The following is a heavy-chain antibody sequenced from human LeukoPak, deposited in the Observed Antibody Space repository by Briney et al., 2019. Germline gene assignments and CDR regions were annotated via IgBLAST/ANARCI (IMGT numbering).Heavy chain of an antibody. D-gene: IGHD1-26*01. CDR1: GYIFTNYG. J-gene: IGHJ5*02. Sequence: ASVKVSCKASGYIFTNYGITWVRQAPGQGLEWLGLINPSGSSTLYAQKFQGRVTMTRDMSTTTDYMELSSLRSEDTAVYYCARDNSVGDVAWWFDPWGQGTLVTVSS. V-gene: IGHV1-46*01. CDR3: ARDNSVGDVAWWFDP. CDR2: INPSGSST.